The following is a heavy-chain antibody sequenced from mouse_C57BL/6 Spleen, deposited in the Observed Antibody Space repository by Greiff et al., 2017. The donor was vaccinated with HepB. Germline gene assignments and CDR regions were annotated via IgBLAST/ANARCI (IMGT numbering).Heavy chain of an antibody. V-gene: IGHV1-55*01. CDR1: GYTFTSYW. CDR3: ARRNGNYGPFDY. J-gene: IGHJ2*01. Sequence: QVQLQQSGAELVKPGASVKMSCKASGYTFTSYWITWVKQRPGQGLEWIGVIHPGSGSTNYNEKFKSKATLTVDTSSSTAYMQLSSLTSEDSAVYYCARRNGNYGPFDYWGQGTTLTVSS. CDR2: IHPGSGST. D-gene: IGHD2-1*01.